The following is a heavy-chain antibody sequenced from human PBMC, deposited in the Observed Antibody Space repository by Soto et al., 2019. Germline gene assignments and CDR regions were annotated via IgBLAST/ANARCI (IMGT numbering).Heavy chain of an antibody. D-gene: IGHD2-2*01. CDR3: ARHVPAAGYYYGMDV. CDR1: GGTFSSYA. J-gene: IGHJ6*02. CDR2: IIPIFGTA. Sequence: QVQLVQSGAEVKKPGSSVKVSCKASGGTFSSYAISWVRQAPGQGLEWMGGIIPIFGTANYAQKFQGRVTITADESSSTAYMDLGSLRSEDTAVYYCARHVPAAGYYYGMDVWGQGTTVTVSS. V-gene: IGHV1-69*12.